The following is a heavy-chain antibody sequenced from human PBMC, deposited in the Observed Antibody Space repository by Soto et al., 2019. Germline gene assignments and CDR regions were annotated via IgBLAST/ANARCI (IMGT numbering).Heavy chain of an antibody. V-gene: IGHV4-39*01. CDR2: IYYSGST. J-gene: IGHJ4*02. CDR3: ARGETYYDFWSGYYTGVVSFDY. D-gene: IGHD3-3*01. Sequence: QLQLQESGPGLVKPSETLSLTCTVSGGSISSSSYYWGWIRQPPGKGLEWIGSIYYSGSTYYNPSLKSRVTISVDPSKNQFSLKLSSVTAADTAVYYCARGETYYDFWSGYYTGVVSFDYWGQGTLVTVSS. CDR1: GGSISSSSYY.